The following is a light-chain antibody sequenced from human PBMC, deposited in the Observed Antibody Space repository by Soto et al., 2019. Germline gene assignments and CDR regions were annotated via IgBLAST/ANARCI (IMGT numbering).Light chain of an antibody. V-gene: IGLV2-11*01. J-gene: IGLJ2*01. CDR1: SSDVGGYNY. CDR2: DVS. Sequence: QSVLTQPRSVSGSPGQSVTISCTGTSSDVGGYNYVCWYQQHPGTVPKLMIFDVSKRPSGVPDRFSCSKSGNTASLTISGPQSEDEADYHCCSYADSHNLIFGGGTKVTVL. CDR3: CSYADSHNLI.